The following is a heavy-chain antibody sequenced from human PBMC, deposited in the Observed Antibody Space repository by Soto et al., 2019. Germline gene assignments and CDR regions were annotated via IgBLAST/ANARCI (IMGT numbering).Heavy chain of an antibody. CDR1: GGSISSNY. D-gene: IGHD6-13*01. Sequence: SETLSLTCTVSGGSISSNYWTWIRQPPGKGLECIGYVYNSGSTNYNPSLKSRVTISEDTSKSQFSLKVNSMTAAYTAVYYCARYRRGAVAGYTLDNWGQGILVTVSS. V-gene: IGHV4-59*01. CDR3: ARYRRGAVAGYTLDN. CDR2: VYNSGST. J-gene: IGHJ4*02.